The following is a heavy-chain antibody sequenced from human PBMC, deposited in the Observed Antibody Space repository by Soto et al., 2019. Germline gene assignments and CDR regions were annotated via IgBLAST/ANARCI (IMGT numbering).Heavy chain of an antibody. D-gene: IGHD6-13*01. Sequence: PSETLSLTCTVSGGSISSYYWSWIRQPPGKGLEWIGYIYYSGSTNYNPSLKSRVTISVDTSKNQFSLKLSSVTAADTAVYYCARAKYRSSWSSYYFDYCGQGTLVTVYS. CDR3: ARAKYRSSWSSYYFDY. V-gene: IGHV4-59*01. J-gene: IGHJ4*02. CDR1: GGSISSYY. CDR2: IYYSGST.